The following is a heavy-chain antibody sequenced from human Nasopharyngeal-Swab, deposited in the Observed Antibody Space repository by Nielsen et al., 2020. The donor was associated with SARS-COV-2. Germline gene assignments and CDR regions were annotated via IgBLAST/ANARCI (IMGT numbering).Heavy chain of an antibody. J-gene: IGHJ4*02. Sequence: SETLSLTCTVSGGSISSGGYYWSWIRQHPGKGLEWIGYIYYSGSTYYNPSLKSRVTISVDTSKNQFSLKLSSVTAADTAVYYCARVTTTVVTLSYYFDYWGQGTLVTVSS. D-gene: IGHD4-23*01. CDR1: GGSISSGGYY. V-gene: IGHV4-31*03. CDR3: ARVTTTVVTLSYYFDY. CDR2: IYYSGST.